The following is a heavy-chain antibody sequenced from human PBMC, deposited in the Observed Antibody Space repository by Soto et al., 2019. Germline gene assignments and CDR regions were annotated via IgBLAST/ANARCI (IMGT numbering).Heavy chain of an antibody. J-gene: IGHJ4*02. Sequence: QVQLVQCGAEVKKPGASVKVSCEASGYTFNNYAMHWVRQAPGQRLEWMGYISDGNGNTKYSEKLEGRVAITRDTSAITDYLELSSLSSEDTAVYYCARLSGYDCYFDYWGQGTLVIVSS. V-gene: IGHV1-3*01. CDR1: GYTFNNYA. CDR3: ARLSGYDCYFDY. D-gene: IGHD5-12*01. CDR2: ISDGNGNT.